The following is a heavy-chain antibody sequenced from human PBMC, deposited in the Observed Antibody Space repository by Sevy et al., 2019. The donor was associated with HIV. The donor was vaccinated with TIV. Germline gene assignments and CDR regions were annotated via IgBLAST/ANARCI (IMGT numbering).Heavy chain of an antibody. CDR3: TRWKAAQSIFDY. CDR1: GFTFGDYC. Sequence: GGSLRLSCTAYGFTFGDYCMSWVRQAPGKGLEWVAFVKSDVYGGTVDHAASVRGRFVISRDDSKTIAYLQMNDLKTEDTVVYYCTRWKAAQSIFDYWGQGALFTVSS. J-gene: IGHJ4*02. V-gene: IGHV3-49*04. CDR2: VKSDVYGGTV. D-gene: IGHD6-13*01.